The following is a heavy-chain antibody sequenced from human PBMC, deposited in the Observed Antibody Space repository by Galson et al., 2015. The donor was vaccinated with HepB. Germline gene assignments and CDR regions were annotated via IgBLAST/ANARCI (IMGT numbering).Heavy chain of an antibody. CDR2: ISGSGGST. Sequence: SLRLSCAASGFTFSSYAMSWVRQAPGKGLEWVSAISGSGGSTYYADSVKGRFTISRDNSKNTLYLQMNSLRAEDTAVYYCARDHSSGWYFSDWGQGTLVTVSS. J-gene: IGHJ4*02. CDR3: ARDHSSGWYFSD. D-gene: IGHD6-19*01. V-gene: IGHV3-23*01. CDR1: GFTFSSYA.